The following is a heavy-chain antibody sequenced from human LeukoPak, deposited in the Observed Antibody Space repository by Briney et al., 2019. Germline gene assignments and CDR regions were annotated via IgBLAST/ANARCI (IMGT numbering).Heavy chain of an antibody. CDR3: ARRDYDSYFDY. J-gene: IGHJ4*02. V-gene: IGHV3-11*04. CDR1: GFTFSDSF. CDR2: INGSGTNL. D-gene: IGHD4-17*01. Sequence: GGSLRLSCAASGFTFSDSFMSWIRQAPGKGLEWLSYINGSGTNLYYADAVRGRFTISRDNAKNSLYLQMNSLRAEDTAVYYCARRDYDSYFDYWGQGTLVTVSS.